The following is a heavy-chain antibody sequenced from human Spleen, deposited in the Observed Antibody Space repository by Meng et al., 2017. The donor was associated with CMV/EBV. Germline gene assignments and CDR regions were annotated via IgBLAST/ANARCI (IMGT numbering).Heavy chain of an antibody. CDR3: AKNLGDCTSINCRGDVFDL. Sequence: GESLKISCAASGFAFSISAMHWVRQGPGKGPEWVALIRRDGSQEYHADSVKGRFTISRDNSKNTLYLQMSNLRAEDTAFYYCAKNLGDCTSINCRGDVFDLWGQGTMVTVSS. CDR1: GFAFSISA. J-gene: IGHJ3*01. V-gene: IGHV3-30*02. D-gene: IGHD1-26*01. CDR2: IRRDGSQE.